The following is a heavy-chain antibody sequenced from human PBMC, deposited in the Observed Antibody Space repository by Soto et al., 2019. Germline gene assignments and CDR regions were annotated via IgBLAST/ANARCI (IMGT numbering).Heavy chain of an antibody. J-gene: IGHJ4*02. CDR3: AKRVGVRGASYSFDY. Sequence: GGSLRLSCAASGFTFSSYAMSWVRQAPGKGLEWVSAISGSGGSTYYADSVKGRFTISRDNSKNTLYLQMNSLRAEDTAVYYCAKRVGVRGASYSFDYWGQGTLVTSPQ. D-gene: IGHD3-10*01. V-gene: IGHV3-23*01. CDR1: GFTFSSYA. CDR2: ISGSGGST.